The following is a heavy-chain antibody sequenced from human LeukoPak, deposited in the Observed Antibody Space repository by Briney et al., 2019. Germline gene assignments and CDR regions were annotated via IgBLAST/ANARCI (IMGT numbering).Heavy chain of an antibody. J-gene: IGHJ4*02. CDR1: GFTFSSYA. V-gene: IGHV3-23*01. CDR2: ISGSGGST. Sequence: PGGSLRLSCAASGFTFSSYAMSWVRQAPGKGLEWVSAISGSGGSTYYADSVKGRFTISRDNSKNTLYLQMNSLRAEDTAVYYCAKCSLGYCSVGSCYDYWGQGTLVTVSS. D-gene: IGHD2-15*01. CDR3: AKCSLGYCSVGSCYDY.